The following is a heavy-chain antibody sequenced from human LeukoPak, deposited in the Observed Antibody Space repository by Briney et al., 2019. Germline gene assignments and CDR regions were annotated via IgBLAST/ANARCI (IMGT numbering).Heavy chain of an antibody. V-gene: IGHV3-74*01. J-gene: IGHJ6*02. CDR3: ARQIQYGMDV. CDR1: GFSISTYW. CDR2: INTDGSST. Sequence: HSGGSLRFSCAASGFSISTYWMHWVRQAPGKGLVWVSRINTDGSSTIYADSVKGRFTISRDNAKNTLFLQMNSLRAEDTAVYYCARQIQYGMDVWGQGTTVTVSS. D-gene: IGHD5-18*01.